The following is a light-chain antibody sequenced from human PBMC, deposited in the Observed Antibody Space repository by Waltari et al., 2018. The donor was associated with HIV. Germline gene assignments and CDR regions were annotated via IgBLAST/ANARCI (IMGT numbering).Light chain of an antibody. J-gene: IGLJ3*02. CDR3: QTWDTGPWV. CDR1: SGHSPYA. Sequence: QLILTQSPSASASLGASVKLTCTLSSGHSPYAIAWLQHQPEKGPRFLMKLNNDGSHTRGDGIPDRFSGSSSGAERYLTISSLQSEDEADYYCQTWDTGPWVFGGGTKLTVL. V-gene: IGLV4-69*01. CDR2: LNNDGSH.